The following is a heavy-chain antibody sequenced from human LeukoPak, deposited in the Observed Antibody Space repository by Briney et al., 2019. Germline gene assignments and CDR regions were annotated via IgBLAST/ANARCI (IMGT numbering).Heavy chain of an antibody. D-gene: IGHD1-26*01. V-gene: IGHV3-7*03. CDR2: IKQDGSEK. CDR3: ARDSSNSGSYYRMPHWFDP. Sequence: PGGSLRLSCVASGFTFTSYWMSWVRQAPGKGLEWVANIKQDGSEKYYLDSLEGRFTISRDNAKNSLYLQMNSLRAEDTALYYCARDSSNSGSYYRMPHWFDPWGQGTLVTVSS. CDR1: GFTFTSYW. J-gene: IGHJ5*02.